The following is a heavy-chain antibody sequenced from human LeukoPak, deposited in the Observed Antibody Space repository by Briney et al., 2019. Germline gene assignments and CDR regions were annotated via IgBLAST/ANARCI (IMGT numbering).Heavy chain of an antibody. Sequence: QSGGSLRLSCAASGFSVRHYAMNWVRQAPGKGLVWVSRINSDGSSTSYADSVKGRFTISRDNAKNTLYLQMNSLRAEDTAVYYCARPRGSGSYYDYGYWGQGTLVTVSS. CDR3: ARPRGSGSYYDYGY. CDR2: INSDGSST. CDR1: GFSVRHYA. D-gene: IGHD1-26*01. J-gene: IGHJ4*02. V-gene: IGHV3-74*01.